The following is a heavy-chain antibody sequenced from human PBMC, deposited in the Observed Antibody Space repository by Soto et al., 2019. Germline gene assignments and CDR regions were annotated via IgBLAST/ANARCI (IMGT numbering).Heavy chain of an antibody. Sequence: EVQLVESGGGLVQPGGSLRLSCAASGFTFSSYWMHWVRQAPGKGLVWVSRINSDGSSTSYADSVKGRFTISRDNAKNTLYREMNSLSAEDTAVYYCALLVTGHYYYYGMDVWGQGTTVTVSS. CDR3: ALLVTGHYYYYGMDV. J-gene: IGHJ6*02. V-gene: IGHV3-74*01. D-gene: IGHD6-13*01. CDR1: GFTFSSYW. CDR2: INSDGSST.